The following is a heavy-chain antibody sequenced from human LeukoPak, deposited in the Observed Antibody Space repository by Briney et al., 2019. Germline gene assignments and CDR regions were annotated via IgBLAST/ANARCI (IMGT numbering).Heavy chain of an antibody. Sequence: PSETLSLTCTVSGGSISGYSWSWIRQPAGKGLEWIGRIYSSGSTNYNPSLKSRVTISVDTSKNQFSLKLSSVTAADTAVYYCAREKFNYDLLHYFDYWGQGTLVTVSS. CDR3: AREKFNYDLLHYFDY. J-gene: IGHJ4*02. D-gene: IGHD3-16*01. V-gene: IGHV4-4*07. CDR2: IYSSGST. CDR1: GGSISGYS.